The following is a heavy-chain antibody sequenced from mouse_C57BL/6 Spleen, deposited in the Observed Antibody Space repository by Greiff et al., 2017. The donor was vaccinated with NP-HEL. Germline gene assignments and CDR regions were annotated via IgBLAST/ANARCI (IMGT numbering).Heavy chain of an antibody. CDR2: IDPSDSYT. CDR3: AWGLDWYFDV. J-gene: IGHJ1*03. D-gene: IGHD3-1*01. CDR1: GYTFTSYW. Sequence: VQLQQSGAELVRPGTSVKLSCKASGYTFTSYWMHWVKQRPGQGLEWIGVIDPSDSYTNYNQKFKGKATLTVDTSSSTAYMQLSSLTSEDSAVYYCAWGLDWYFDVWGTGTTVTVSS. V-gene: IGHV1-59*01.